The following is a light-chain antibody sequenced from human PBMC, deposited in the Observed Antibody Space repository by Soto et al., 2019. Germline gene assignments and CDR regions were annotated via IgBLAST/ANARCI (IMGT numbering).Light chain of an antibody. CDR1: QSITTF. V-gene: IGKV1-5*02. CDR3: QQYNTSSAT. CDR2: DAS. Sequence: DIQMTQSPSTLSPSLGNRVPIICRASQSITTFVAWYQQTPGKPPKILIYDASNLASGVPSRFRGNGYGTECTLTITRLQPDDFATYYCQQYNTSSATFGQGTKVDIK. J-gene: IGKJ1*01.